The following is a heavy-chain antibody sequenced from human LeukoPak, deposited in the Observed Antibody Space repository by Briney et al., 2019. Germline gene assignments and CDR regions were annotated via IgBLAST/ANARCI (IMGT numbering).Heavy chain of an antibody. V-gene: IGHV4-30-2*01. CDR1: GGSISSGGYY. CDR2: IYHSGST. Sequence: SQTLSLTCTVSGGSISSGGYYWSWIRQPPGKGLEWIGYIYHSGSTYYNPSLKSRVTISVDRSKNQFSLKLSSVTAADTVVYYCARGIQEYSSSPFDYWGQGTLVTVSS. CDR3: ARGIQEYSSSPFDY. J-gene: IGHJ4*02. D-gene: IGHD6-6*01.